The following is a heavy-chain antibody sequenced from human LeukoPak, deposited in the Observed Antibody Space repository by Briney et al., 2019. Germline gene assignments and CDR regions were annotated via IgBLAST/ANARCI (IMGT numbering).Heavy chain of an antibody. D-gene: IGHD5-24*01. Sequence: PSETLSLTCAVYGESLNYYYWSWIRQSPGKGLEWIGDIFDGKTINYNPSLKSRVTISAATSSQQFSLNLRSVTAADTAVYFCASGAWATRLNSWAQGALVIVSS. CDR2: IFDGKTI. V-gene: IGHV4-34*12. J-gene: IGHJ4*02. CDR1: GESLNYYY. CDR3: ASGAWATRLNS.